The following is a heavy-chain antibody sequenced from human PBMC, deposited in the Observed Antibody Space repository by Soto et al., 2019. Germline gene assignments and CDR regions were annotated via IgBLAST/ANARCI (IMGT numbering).Heavy chain of an antibody. CDR1: GFTFSSSA. D-gene: IGHD6-19*01. CDR2: VSGSGGTT. V-gene: IGHV3-23*01. J-gene: IGHJ5*02. Sequence: VQLLDSGGGLVQPGGSLRLSCAASGFTFSSSAMSWVRQAPGKGLEWVSAVSGSGGTTYYADSVRGRFTISRYNSKNTMYLQMNSLRAEDTAIYFCARCTVDTIVTSGWCHYLDPWGQGTLVTVSS. CDR3: ARCTVDTIVTSGWCHYLDP.